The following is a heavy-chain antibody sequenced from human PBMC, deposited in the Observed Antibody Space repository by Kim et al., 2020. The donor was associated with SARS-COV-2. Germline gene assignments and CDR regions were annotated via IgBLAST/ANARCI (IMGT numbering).Heavy chain of an antibody. V-gene: IGHV3-21*01. J-gene: IGHJ5*02. Sequence: ESAKGRCTIYRDNAKKSLYLQRNSLRAEDTAVYYCAREGGGSSGWSWFDPWGQGTLVTVSS. D-gene: IGHD6-19*01. CDR3: AREGGGSSGWSWFDP.